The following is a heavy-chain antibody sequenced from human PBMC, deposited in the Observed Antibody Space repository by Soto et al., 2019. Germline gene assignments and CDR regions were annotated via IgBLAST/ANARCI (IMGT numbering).Heavy chain of an antibody. V-gene: IGHV3-23*01. CDR2: ISGSGGST. CDR3: AKEDLYSSGWYNQGLFDY. J-gene: IGHJ4*02. CDR1: GFTFSSYA. D-gene: IGHD6-19*01. Sequence: EVQLLESGGGLVQPGGSLRLSCAASGFTFSSYAMSWVRQAPGKGLEWVSAISGSGGSTYYADSVKGRFTISRDNSKNTLYLQMNSLRAEDTAVYYCAKEDLYSSGWYNQGLFDYWGQGALVTVSS.